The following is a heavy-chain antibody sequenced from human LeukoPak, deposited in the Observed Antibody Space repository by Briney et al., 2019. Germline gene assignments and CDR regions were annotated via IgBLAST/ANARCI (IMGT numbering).Heavy chain of an antibody. V-gene: IGHV1-69*13. CDR1: GGTFSSYA. J-gene: IGHJ4*02. CDR2: IIPIFGTA. Sequence: SVKVSCKASGGTFSSYAISWVRQAPGQELEWMGGIIPIFGTANYAQKFQGRVTITADESTSTAYMELSSLRSEDTAVYYCARDRAPPYCGGDCYPGLFDYWGQGTLVTVSS. D-gene: IGHD2-21*02. CDR3: ARDRAPPYCGGDCYPGLFDY.